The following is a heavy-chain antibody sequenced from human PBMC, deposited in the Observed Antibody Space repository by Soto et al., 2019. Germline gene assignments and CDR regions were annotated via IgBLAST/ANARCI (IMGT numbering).Heavy chain of an antibody. J-gene: IGHJ6*03. CDR3: ARDAGPWGGNYMDV. CDR2: IYYSGST. D-gene: IGHD7-27*01. CDR1: GESIISYY. V-gene: IGHV4-59*01. Sequence: PSETLSLTCTVSGESIISYYWSWIRQPPGKGLEWIGYIYYSGSTNYNPSLKSRVTISVDTSKNQFSLKLSSVTAADTAVYYCARDAGPWGGNYMDVWGKGTTVTVSS.